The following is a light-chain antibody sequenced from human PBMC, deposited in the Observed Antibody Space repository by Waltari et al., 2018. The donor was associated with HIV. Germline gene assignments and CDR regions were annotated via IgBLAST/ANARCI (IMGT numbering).Light chain of an antibody. V-gene: IGLV2-14*01. CDR2: EVS. CDR1: RRAVRASHY. J-gene: IGLJ2*01. CDR3: SSYTSSNTLVV. Sequence: QSALTQPASVSGSPGQSITISCPGTRRAVRASHYVSLYQQRPGKAPKRIIYEVSHRPSGVSNRFSGSKSGNTASLTISGLQAEDEADYFCSSYTSSNTLVVFGGGTKLTVL.